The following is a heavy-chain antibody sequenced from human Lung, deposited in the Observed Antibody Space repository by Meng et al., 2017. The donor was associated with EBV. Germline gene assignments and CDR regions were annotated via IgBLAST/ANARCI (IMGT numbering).Heavy chain of an antibody. J-gene: IGHJ2*01. CDR3: ARGATSVFDL. CDR1: GASVSSSSAG. CDR2: TYYRSKWYN. Sequence: AQRPPPGPGSRKPSPTLPLSCVIVGASVSSSSAGWTWIRQSPSRGLEWLGKTYYRSKWYNDYAVFVKSRITTNPDTSKNQFSLQLNSVTPEDTAVYYCARGATSVFDLWGRGTLVTVSS. V-gene: IGHV6-1*01.